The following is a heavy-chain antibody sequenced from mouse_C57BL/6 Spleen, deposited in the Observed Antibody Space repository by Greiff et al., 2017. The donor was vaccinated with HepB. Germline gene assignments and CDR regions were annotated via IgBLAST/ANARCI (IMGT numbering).Heavy chain of an antibody. CDR2: IHPNSGST. CDR1: GYTFTSYW. J-gene: IGHJ4*01. D-gene: IGHD1-1*01. CDR3: ARSCDYGSSYAMDY. V-gene: IGHV1-64*01. Sequence: VQLQQSGAELVKPGASVKLSCKASGYTFTSYWMHWVKQRPGQGLEWIGMIHPNSGSTNYNEKFKSKATLTVDKSSSTAYMQLSSLTSEDSAVYYCARSCDYGSSYAMDYWGQGTSVTVSS.